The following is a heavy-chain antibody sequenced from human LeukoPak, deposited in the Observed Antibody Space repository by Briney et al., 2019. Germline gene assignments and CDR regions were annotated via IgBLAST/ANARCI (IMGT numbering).Heavy chain of an antibody. V-gene: IGHV1-8*01. CDR2: MNPNSGNT. D-gene: IGHD5-12*01. J-gene: IGHJ6*03. CDR3: ARAGYSGYFYYYYYMDV. Sequence: ASVKVSCKASGYTFTSYDINGVRQATGQGREWMGWMNPNSGNTGYAQKFQGRVTMTRNTSISTADMELSSLRSEDTAVYYCARAGYSGYFYYYYYMDVWGKGTTVTVSS. CDR1: GYTFTSYD.